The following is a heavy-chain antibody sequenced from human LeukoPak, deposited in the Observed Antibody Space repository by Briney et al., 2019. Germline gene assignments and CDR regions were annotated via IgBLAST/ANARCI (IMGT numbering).Heavy chain of an antibody. J-gene: IGHJ5*02. CDR1: GGSISRYY. Sequence: SETLSLTCTVSGGSISRYYWSWIRQPPGKGLEWIGEINHSGSTNYNPSLKSRVTISVDTSKNQFSLKLSSVTAADTAVYYCARHHRITIFGVALGWFDPWGQGTLVTVSS. CDR3: ARHHRITIFGVALGWFDP. D-gene: IGHD3-3*01. V-gene: IGHV4-34*01. CDR2: INHSGST.